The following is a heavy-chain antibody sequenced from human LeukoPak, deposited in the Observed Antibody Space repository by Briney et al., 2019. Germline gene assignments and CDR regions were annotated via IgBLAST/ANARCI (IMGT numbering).Heavy chain of an antibody. J-gene: IGHJ4*02. CDR3: ARDSCGGDCCHYFDY. CDR1: GFTFSSYG. Sequence: PGGSLRLSCAASGFTFSSYGMHWVRQAPGKGLEWVVVIWYDGSNKYYADSVKGRFTISRDNSKNTLYLQMNSLRAEDTAVYYCARDSCGGDCCHYFDYWGQGTLVTVSS. D-gene: IGHD2-21*02. V-gene: IGHV3-33*08. CDR2: IWYDGSNK.